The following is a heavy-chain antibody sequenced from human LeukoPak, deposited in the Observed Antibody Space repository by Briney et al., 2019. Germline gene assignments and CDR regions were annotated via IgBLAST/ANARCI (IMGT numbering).Heavy chain of an antibody. CDR3: ARCLSRCNNGFDI. V-gene: IGHV4-59*01. Sequence: ETLSLTCSVSGASISGYYWSWIRQPPGKGLEWFGHIYYSGSTTYNPSLKSRVTISVDTSKNQFSLKLSSVTAADTAVYNCARCLSRCNNGFDIWGQGTMVTVSS. D-gene: IGHD2/OR15-2a*01. CDR1: GASISGYY. CDR2: IYYSGST. J-gene: IGHJ3*02.